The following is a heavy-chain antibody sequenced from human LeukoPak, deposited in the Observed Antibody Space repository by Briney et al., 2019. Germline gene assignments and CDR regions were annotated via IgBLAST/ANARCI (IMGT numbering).Heavy chain of an antibody. V-gene: IGHV1-69*13. CDR2: IIPIFGTA. CDR3: ARTRTAMAGEHDY. CDR1: GGTFSSYA. J-gene: IGHJ4*02. Sequence: ASVKVSCKASGGTFSSYAISWVRQAPGQGLEWMGGIIPIFGTANYAQKFQGRVTITADESTSTAYMELSSLRSEDTAVYYCARTRTAMAGEHDYWGRGTLVTVSS. D-gene: IGHD5-18*01.